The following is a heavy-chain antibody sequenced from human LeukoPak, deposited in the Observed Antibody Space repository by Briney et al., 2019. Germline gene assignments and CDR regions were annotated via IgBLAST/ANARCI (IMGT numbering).Heavy chain of an antibody. CDR1: GGSISSYY. CDR3: AHDYYDGEGDAFDI. V-gene: IGHV4-4*07. D-gene: IGHD3-22*01. J-gene: IGHJ3*02. Sequence: SETLSLTCTVSGGSISSYYWSWIRQPAGKGLEWIGRIYTSGSTNYNPSLKSRVTISVDTSKNQFSLKLSSVTAADTAVYYCAHDYYDGEGDAFDIWGQGTMVTVSS. CDR2: IYTSGST.